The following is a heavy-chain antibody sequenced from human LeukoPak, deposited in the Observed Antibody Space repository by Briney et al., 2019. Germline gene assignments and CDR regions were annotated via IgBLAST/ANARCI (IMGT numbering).Heavy chain of an antibody. CDR1: GFTFSDYN. Sequence: GGSLRLSCAASGFTFSDYNMRWIRQAPGKGLEWVSSISRSSSYIYCAGSVKGRFTISRDNAKNSLYLRMNSLRAEDTAVYYCARDGSKSHYYYYMDVWGKGTTVTVSS. CDR2: ISRSSSYI. J-gene: IGHJ6*03. CDR3: ARDGSKSHYYYYMDV. V-gene: IGHV3-21*01. D-gene: IGHD5-12*01.